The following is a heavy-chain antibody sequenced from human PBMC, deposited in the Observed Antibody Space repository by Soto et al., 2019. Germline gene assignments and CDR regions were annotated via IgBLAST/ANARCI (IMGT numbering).Heavy chain of an antibody. CDR2: ISGSGGST. D-gene: IGHD6-6*01. CDR3: AKDLKLVLGFYDL. CDR1: GFTFSSYA. V-gene: IGHV3-23*01. Sequence: EVQLLESGGGLVQPGGSLRLSCAASGFTFSSYAMSWVRQAPGKGLEWVSAISGSGGSTYYADSVKGRFTISRDNSKNTLYLQRNSLRAEDTAVYYCAKDLKLVLGFYDLWGRGTLVTVSS. J-gene: IGHJ2*01.